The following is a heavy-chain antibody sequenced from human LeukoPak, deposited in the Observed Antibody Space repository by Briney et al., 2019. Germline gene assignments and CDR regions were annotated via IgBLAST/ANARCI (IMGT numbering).Heavy chain of an antibody. D-gene: IGHD5-12*01. CDR3: ARDIVATMALVRDDAFDI. CDR2: IYYSGST. J-gene: IGHJ3*02. V-gene: IGHV4-30-4*01. CDR1: GGSISSGDYY. Sequence: SETLSLTCTVSGGSISSGDYYWSWIRQPPGTGLEWIGYIYYSGSTYYNPSLKSRVTISVDTSKNQFSLKLSSVTAADTAVYYCARDIVATMALVRDDAFDIWGQGTTVTVS.